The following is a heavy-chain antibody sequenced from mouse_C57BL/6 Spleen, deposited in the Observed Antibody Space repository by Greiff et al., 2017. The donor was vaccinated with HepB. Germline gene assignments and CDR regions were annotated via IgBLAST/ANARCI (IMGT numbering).Heavy chain of an antibody. Sequence: VQLQQSGPELVKPGASVKISCKASGYAFSSSWMNWVKQRPGKGLEWIGRIYPGDGDTNYNGKFKGKATLTADKSSSTAYMQLSSLTSEDSAVYFCARLDGYHGGYWGQGTTLTVSS. V-gene: IGHV1-82*01. CDR2: IYPGDGDT. CDR3: ARLDGYHGGY. CDR1: GYAFSSSW. J-gene: IGHJ2*01. D-gene: IGHD2-3*01.